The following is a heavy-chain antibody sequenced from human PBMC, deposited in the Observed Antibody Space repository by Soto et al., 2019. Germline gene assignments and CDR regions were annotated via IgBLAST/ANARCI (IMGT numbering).Heavy chain of an antibody. CDR2: ISSSSSYI. V-gene: IGHV3-21*01. D-gene: IGHD6-19*01. J-gene: IGHJ4*02. CDR1: GFTFSSYS. Sequence: EVQLVESGGGLVKPGGSLRLSCAASGFTFSSYSMNWVRQAPGKGLEWVSSISSSSSYIYYADSVKGRFTISRDNAKNSLYLQMNSLRAEDTAVYYCARDLRAVAGKDGGYFDYWGQGNLVTVSS. CDR3: ARDLRAVAGKDGGYFDY.